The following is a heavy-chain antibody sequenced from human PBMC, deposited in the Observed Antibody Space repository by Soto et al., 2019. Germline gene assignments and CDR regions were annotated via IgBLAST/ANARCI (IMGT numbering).Heavy chain of an antibody. V-gene: IGHV3-23*01. Sequence: GGSLRLSCAASGFTFSGYAMSWVRQDPGKGLEWVSGISGSGGSTYYADSVKGRFTISRDNSKNSLYLQMNGLRTEDTALYYCAKDGNSGSYYLFDYWGQGTLVTVSS. D-gene: IGHD1-26*01. CDR3: AKDGNSGSYYLFDY. CDR2: ISGSGGST. J-gene: IGHJ4*02. CDR1: GFTFSGYA.